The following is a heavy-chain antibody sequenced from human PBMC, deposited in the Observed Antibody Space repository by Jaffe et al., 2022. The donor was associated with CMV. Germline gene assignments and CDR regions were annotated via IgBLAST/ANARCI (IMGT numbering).Heavy chain of an antibody. V-gene: IGHV4-39*01. CDR3: ARHRIYYDSSGYISDWFDP. CDR1: GGSISSSSYY. Sequence: QLQLQESGPGLVKPSETLSLTCTVSGGSISSSSYYWGWIRQPPGKGLEWIGSIYYSGSTYYNPSLKSRVTISVDTSKNQFSLKLSSVTAADTAVYYCARHRIYYDSSGYISDWFDPWGQGTLVTVSS. CDR2: IYYSGST. J-gene: IGHJ5*02. D-gene: IGHD3-22*01.